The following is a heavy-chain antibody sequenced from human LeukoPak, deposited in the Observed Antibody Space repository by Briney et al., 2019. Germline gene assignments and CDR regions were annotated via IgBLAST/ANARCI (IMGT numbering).Heavy chain of an antibody. Sequence: PGGSLRLSCAASGFTFSSYGMSWVRQAPGKGLEWVSAISGSGGSTYYADSVKGRFTISRDNSKNTLYLQMNSLRAEDTAVYYCAKDRVVRGVMTDYFDYWGQGTLVTVSS. V-gene: IGHV3-23*01. CDR3: AKDRVVRGVMTDYFDY. CDR1: GFTFSSYG. D-gene: IGHD3-10*01. CDR2: ISGSGGST. J-gene: IGHJ4*02.